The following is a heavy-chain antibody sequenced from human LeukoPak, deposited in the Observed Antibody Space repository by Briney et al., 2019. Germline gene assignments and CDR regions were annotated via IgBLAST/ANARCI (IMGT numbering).Heavy chain of an antibody. CDR3: TTGGYYDFWSGYPKSYYFDY. V-gene: IGHV3-15*01. CDR2: IKSKTDGGTT. CDR1: GFTFSNVW. D-gene: IGHD3-3*01. Sequence: GGSLRLSCAASGFTFSNVWMSWVRQAPGKGLEWVGRIKSKTDGGTTDYAAPVKGRFTISRDDSKNTLYLQMNSLKTEDTAVYYCTTGGYYDFWSGYPKSYYFDYWGQGTLVTVSS. J-gene: IGHJ4*02.